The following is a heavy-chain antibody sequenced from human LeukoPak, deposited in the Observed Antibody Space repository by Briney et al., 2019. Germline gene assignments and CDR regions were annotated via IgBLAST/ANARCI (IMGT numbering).Heavy chain of an antibody. CDR2: ISGSSGST. CDR3: AKGQYYDFWSGILS. Sequence: PGGSLRLSCAASGFTFSSYAMSWVRQAPGKGLEWVSAISGSSGSTYYADSVKGRCTISRDNSKNTLYLQMNSLRAEDTAVYYCAKGQYYDFWSGILSWGQGTLVTVSS. CDR1: GFTFSSYA. V-gene: IGHV3-23*01. J-gene: IGHJ5*02. D-gene: IGHD3-3*01.